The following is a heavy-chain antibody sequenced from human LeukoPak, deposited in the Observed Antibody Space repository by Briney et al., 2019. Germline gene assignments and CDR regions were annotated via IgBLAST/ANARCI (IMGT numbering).Heavy chain of an antibody. Sequence: GGPLRLSCAAPGDPLKHNHKNWLPQAPGEGLEGVSLIYSGGSTYYADSVKGRFTTSRDNSKNTLYLQMNSLRAEDTAVYYCARDPPAVAANTYGWGQGTLVTVSS. D-gene: IGHD6-6*01. CDR3: ARDPPAVAANTYG. V-gene: IGHV3-66*01. CDR1: GDPLKHNH. CDR2: IYSGGST. J-gene: IGHJ4*02.